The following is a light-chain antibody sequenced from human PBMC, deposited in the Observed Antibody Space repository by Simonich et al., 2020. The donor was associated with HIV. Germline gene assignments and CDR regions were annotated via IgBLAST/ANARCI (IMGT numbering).Light chain of an antibody. CDR1: QSVLYSSNNKNY. V-gene: IGKV4-1*01. CDR3: QQYYNSPYT. Sequence: DIVMTQSPDSLAVSLGERATINCKSSQSVLYSSNNKNYLVWYQQKPGQPPKLLIYWASTRESGVPDRFSGSGSGTDFTLTISSLQAEDVAVYYCQQYYNSPYTFGQGTKLEFK. J-gene: IGKJ2*01. CDR2: WAS.